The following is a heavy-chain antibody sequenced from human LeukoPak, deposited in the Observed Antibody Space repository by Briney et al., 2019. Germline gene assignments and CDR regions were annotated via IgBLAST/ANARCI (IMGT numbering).Heavy chain of an antibody. V-gene: IGHV1-69*13. D-gene: IGHD1-26*01. J-gene: IGHJ6*03. CDR3: ARAVGATRGYYYYMDV. Sequence: SVKVSCKASGYTFTSYDINWVRQAPGQGLEWMGGIIPIFGTANYAQKFQGRVTITADESTSTAYMELSSLRSEDTAVYYCARAVGATRGYYYYMDVWGKGTTVTVSS. CDR2: IIPIFGTA. CDR1: GYTFTSYD.